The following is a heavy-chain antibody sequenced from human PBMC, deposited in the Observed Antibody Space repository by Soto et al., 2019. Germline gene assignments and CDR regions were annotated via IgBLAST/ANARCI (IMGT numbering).Heavy chain of an antibody. CDR2: IYHTGTT. Sequence: LSLTCTVSGGSIRSDSYSWTWILKHPGKGLKWIGYIYHTGTTHYNPSLKSRATMSVDTSKNQFSLKLSSVTAADTAVYYCAIEAAARIEGWFDSWGQGXLVTVSS. D-gene: IGHD6-6*01. CDR3: AIEAAARIEGWFDS. J-gene: IGHJ5*01. V-gene: IGHV4-31*03. CDR1: GGSIRSDSYS.